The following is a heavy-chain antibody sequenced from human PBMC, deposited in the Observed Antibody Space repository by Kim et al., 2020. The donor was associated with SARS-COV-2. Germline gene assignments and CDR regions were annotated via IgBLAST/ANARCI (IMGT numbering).Heavy chain of an antibody. D-gene: IGHD6-19*01. CDR1: GFTFSSYG. J-gene: IGHJ4*02. Sequence: GGSLRLSCAASGFTFSSYGMRWVRQAPGKGLEWVAVIWYDGSNKYYADSVKGRFTISRDNSKNTVYLQMNSLRAEDTAVYYCAREYNSGGPDYWGQGTLVTVSS. CDR3: AREYNSGGPDY. CDR2: IWYDGSNK. V-gene: IGHV3-33*01.